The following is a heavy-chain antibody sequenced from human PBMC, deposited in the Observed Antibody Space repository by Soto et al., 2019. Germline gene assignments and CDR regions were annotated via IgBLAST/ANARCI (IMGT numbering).Heavy chain of an antibody. CDR2: IYHSGST. D-gene: IGHD3-10*01. CDR3: ARSDRITMVRGPGGAFDI. V-gene: IGHV4-38-2*01. Sequence: SETLSLTCAVSGYSISSGYYWGWIRQPPGKGLEWIGSIYHSGSTYYNPSLESRVTISVDTSKNQFSLKLSSVTAADTAVYYCARSDRITMVRGPGGAFDIWGQGTMVTVSS. J-gene: IGHJ3*02. CDR1: GYSISSGYY.